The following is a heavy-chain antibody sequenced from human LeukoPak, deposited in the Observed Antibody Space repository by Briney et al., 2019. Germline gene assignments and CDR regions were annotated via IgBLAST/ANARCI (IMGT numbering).Heavy chain of an antibody. CDR1: GFTFSSYG. CDR3: ATLPRTYGPLDY. CDR2: IWFDGSTK. D-gene: IGHD1-7*01. V-gene: IGHV3-33*01. J-gene: IGHJ4*02. Sequence: GGSLRLYCAASGFTFSSYGMHWVRQAPGKGLEWVAVIWFDGSTKYYGDSVKGRFTISRDNSKDTLYLQMNSLRAEDTAVYYCATLPRTYGPLDYWGQGTLVTVSS.